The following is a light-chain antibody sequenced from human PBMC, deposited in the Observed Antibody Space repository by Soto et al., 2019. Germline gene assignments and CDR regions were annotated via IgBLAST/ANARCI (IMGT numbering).Light chain of an antibody. CDR2: DVT. V-gene: IGLV2-14*01. CDR3: SSYTGSSTPYV. Sequence: QSALTQPASVSGSPGQSITISCTGTSSDVGGYNYVSWYQQHPVKAPKLMIYDVTNRPSGVSDRFSGSKSGNTASLTISGLQAEDEADYYCSSYTGSSTPYVFGTGTKVTVL. CDR1: SSDVGGYNY. J-gene: IGLJ1*01.